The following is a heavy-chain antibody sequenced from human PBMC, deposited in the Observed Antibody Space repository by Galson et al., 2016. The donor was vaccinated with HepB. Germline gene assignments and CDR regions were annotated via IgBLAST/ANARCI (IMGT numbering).Heavy chain of an antibody. CDR1: GFTISSHY. CDR3: ALGTGIGWYGAD. J-gene: IGHJ4*02. D-gene: IGHD6-19*01. Sequence: SLRLSCAASGFTISSHYMSWVRQAPGKGLEWVGRIKSKTDGGTTDYAAPVKGRFTIPRDDSKNTLYLQMNSLRAEDTAVYYCALGTGIGWYGADWGQGTLVTVSS. CDR2: IKSKTDGGTT. V-gene: IGHV3-15*01.